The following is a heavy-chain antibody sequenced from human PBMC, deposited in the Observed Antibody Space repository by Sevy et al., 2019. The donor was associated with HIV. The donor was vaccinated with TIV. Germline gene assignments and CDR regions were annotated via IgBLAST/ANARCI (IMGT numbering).Heavy chain of an antibody. CDR3: ATSRDYAARSCSDFVF. V-gene: IGHV1-24*01. Sequence: ASVKVSCKVSGYTLTELSMHWVRQAPGKGLEWMGSFDPEDGETIYAQKFQGRVTMTDDTSTDTAYMELSSLRSEDTAVYYCATSRDYAARSCSDFVFWGQGTLVTVSS. CDR1: GYTLTELS. CDR2: FDPEDGET. J-gene: IGHJ4*02. D-gene: IGHD3-16*01.